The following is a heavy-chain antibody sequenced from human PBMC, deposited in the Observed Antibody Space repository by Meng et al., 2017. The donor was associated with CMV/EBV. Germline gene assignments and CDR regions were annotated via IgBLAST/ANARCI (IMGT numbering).Heavy chain of an antibody. D-gene: IGHD6-19*01. Sequence: ESLKISCTVSGGSISSYYWSWIRQPPGKGLEWIGYIYYSGSTNYNPSLKSRVTISVDTSKNQFSLKLSSVTAADTAVYYCARGYSSSSVRYSSGWYGSYYYYGMDVWGQGTTVTVSS. V-gene: IGHV4-59*12. CDR3: ARGYSSSSVRYSSGWYGSYYYYGMDV. CDR2: IYYSGST. J-gene: IGHJ6*02. CDR1: GGSISSYY.